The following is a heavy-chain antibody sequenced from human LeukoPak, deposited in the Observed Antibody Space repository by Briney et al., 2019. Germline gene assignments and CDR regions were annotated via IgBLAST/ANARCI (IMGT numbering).Heavy chain of an antibody. J-gene: IGHJ4*02. D-gene: IGHD5-18*01. Sequence: SETLSLTCTVSGGSISSYYWSWIRQPPGKGLEWIGYIYYSGSTNYNPSLKSRVTISVDTSKNQFSLKLSSVTAADTAVYYCVRGRPDTAVAQRLNFDYWGQGTLVTVSS. CDR1: GGSISSYY. CDR3: VRGRPDTAVAQRLNFDY. V-gene: IGHV4-59*01. CDR2: IYYSGST.